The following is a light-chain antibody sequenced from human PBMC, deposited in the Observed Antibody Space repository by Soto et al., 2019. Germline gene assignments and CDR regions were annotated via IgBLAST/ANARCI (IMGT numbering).Light chain of an antibody. J-gene: IGLJ1*01. CDR3: SSHAGSNRV. CDR1: SSDVGGYNY. V-gene: IGLV2-8*01. Sequence: ASGSPGQSVTISCTGTSSDVGGYNYVSWYQQHPGKAPKLMIYEVSKRPSGVPDRFSGSKSGNTASLTVSGLQAEDEADYYCSSHAGSNRVFGTGTKVTVL. CDR2: EVS.